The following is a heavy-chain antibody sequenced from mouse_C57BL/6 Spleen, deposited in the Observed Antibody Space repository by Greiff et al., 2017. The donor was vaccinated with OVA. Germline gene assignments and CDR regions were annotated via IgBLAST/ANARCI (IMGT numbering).Heavy chain of an antibody. CDR3: ARCEGYGSSYRYFDV. V-gene: IGHV1-80*01. CDR1: GYAFSTPC. D-gene: IGHD1-1*01. CDR2: IYPGDGDT. Sequence: QVQLQQSGAELVKPGASVKISCKASGYAFSTPCMNWVKQRPGKGLEWIGQIYPGDGDTNYNGKFKGKATLTADKSSSTAYMQLSSLTSEDSAVYFCARCEGYGSSYRYFDVWGTGTTVTVSS. J-gene: IGHJ1*03.